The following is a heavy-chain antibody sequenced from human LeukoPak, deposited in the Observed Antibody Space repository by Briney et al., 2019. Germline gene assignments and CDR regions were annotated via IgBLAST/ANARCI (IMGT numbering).Heavy chain of an antibody. CDR3: TSFRGDKQT. Sequence: GRSLRLSCAASGFTFSSYAMHWVRQAPGKGLEWVAVISYDGSNKYYADSVKGRFTISRDNSKNTLYLQMNSLKTEDTAVYYCTSFRGDKQTWGQGTLVTVSS. CDR2: ISYDGSNK. J-gene: IGHJ5*02. CDR1: GFTFSSYA. V-gene: IGHV3-30-3*01. D-gene: IGHD3-16*01.